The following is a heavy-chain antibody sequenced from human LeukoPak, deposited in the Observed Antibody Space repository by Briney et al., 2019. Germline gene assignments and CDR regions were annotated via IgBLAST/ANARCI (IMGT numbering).Heavy chain of an antibody. Sequence: SETLSLTCTVSGGSISSSSYYWGWIRQPPGKGLEWIGSIYYSGSTYYNPSLKSRVTISVDTSKNQFSLKLSSVTAADTAVYYCARQGGRLWFGELSLYYMDVWGKGTTVTISS. CDR2: IYYSGST. J-gene: IGHJ6*03. V-gene: IGHV4-39*01. D-gene: IGHD3-10*01. CDR1: GGSISSSSYY. CDR3: ARQGGRLWFGELSLYYMDV.